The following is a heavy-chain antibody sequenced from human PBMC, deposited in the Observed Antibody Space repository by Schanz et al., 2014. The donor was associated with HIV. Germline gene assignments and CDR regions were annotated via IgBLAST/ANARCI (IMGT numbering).Heavy chain of an antibody. Sequence: QVQLVQPGAEVKKPGSSVKVSCKASGYPFLDYYIHWMRQAPGQGLEWMGWINPANGVTKYAQKFRDRVTLTRDTSISTLYMELTSLRSDDTAVYYCVRHVNFLKTDFWGQGTLLTVSS. V-gene: IGHV1-2*02. J-gene: IGHJ4*02. D-gene: IGHD3-3*01. CDR3: VRHVNFLKTDF. CDR1: GYPFLDYY. CDR2: INPANGVT.